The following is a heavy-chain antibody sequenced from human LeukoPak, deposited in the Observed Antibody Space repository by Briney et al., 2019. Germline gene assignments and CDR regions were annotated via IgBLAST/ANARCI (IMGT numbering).Heavy chain of an antibody. D-gene: IGHD3-3*01. CDR3: ARDERVRTYYDFWSGYYRDYGMDV. V-gene: IGHV3-33*01. J-gene: IGHJ6*02. CDR1: GFTFSSYG. CDR2: IWYDGSNK. Sequence: GGSLRLSCAASGFTFSSYGMHWVRQAPGKGLEWVAVIWYDGSNKYYADSVKGRFTISRDNSKNTLYLQMNSLRAEDTAVYYYARDERVRTYYDFWSGYYRDYGMDVWGQGTTVTVSS.